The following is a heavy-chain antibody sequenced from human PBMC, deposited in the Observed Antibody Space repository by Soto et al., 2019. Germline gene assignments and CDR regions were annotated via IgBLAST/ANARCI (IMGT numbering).Heavy chain of an antibody. CDR3: ARDQTVAGPTTFDY. CDR1: GFTFSSYW. CDR2: IDIAGSTT. Sequence: GGSLRLSCAASGFTFSSYWMHWVRQTPGKGLVWVSRIDIAGSTTTYADSVKGRFTISRDNAKNTLYLQMNSLRAEDTAVYYCARDQTVAGPTTFDYCGQGTLVTVSS. V-gene: IGHV3-74*01. D-gene: IGHD6-19*01. J-gene: IGHJ4*02.